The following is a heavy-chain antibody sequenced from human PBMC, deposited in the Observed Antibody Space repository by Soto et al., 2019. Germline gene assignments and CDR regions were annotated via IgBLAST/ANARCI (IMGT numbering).Heavy chain of an antibody. CDR3: ARDYNQFCSGGSCLNWFDP. V-gene: IGHV1-69*13. J-gene: IGHJ5*02. D-gene: IGHD2-15*01. CDR1: GVTFSSYA. Sequence: SVKVSCKASGVTFSSYAISWVRQAPGQGLEWMGGIIPIFGTANYAQKFQGRVTITADESTSTAYMELSSLRSEDTAVYYCARDYNQFCSGGSCLNWFDPWGQGTLVTVSS. CDR2: IIPIFGTA.